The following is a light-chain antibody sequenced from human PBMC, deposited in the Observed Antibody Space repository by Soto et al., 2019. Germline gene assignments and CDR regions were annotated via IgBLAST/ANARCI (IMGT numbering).Light chain of an antibody. CDR1: QSISSY. V-gene: IGKV1-39*01. Sequence: IQMTQSPSSLSPSVGDRVTITCRASQSISSYLNWYQQKPGKAPKLLIYAASSLQSGVPSRFSGSGSGTDFTLTISSLQPEDFATYYCLQHNSYPLTFGQGTRLEIK. J-gene: IGKJ5*01. CDR2: AAS. CDR3: LQHNSYPLT.